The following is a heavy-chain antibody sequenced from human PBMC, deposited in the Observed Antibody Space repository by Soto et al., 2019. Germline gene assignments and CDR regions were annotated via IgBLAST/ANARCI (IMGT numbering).Heavy chain of an antibody. CDR2: IDWDDDK. J-gene: IGHJ4*02. V-gene: IGHV2-70*12. Sequence: ESRATLVNPTQTLRLTCTFSGFSLSTRGMCASWIRQPPGKALEWLALIDWDDDKYYSTSLKTRLTISKDTSKNQVVLTMTNMDPVDTATYYCAKGGSSSANAFDYWGQGTLVTVSS. CDR3: AKGGSSSANAFDY. D-gene: IGHD6-6*01. CDR1: GFSLSTRGMC.